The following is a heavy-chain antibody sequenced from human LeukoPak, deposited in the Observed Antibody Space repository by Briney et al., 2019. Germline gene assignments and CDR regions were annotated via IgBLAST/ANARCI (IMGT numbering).Heavy chain of an antibody. J-gene: IGHJ4*02. CDR1: GFTFSRYE. D-gene: IGHD1-26*01. CDR3: ARDSGKYHIDF. CDR2: ISGSGSTI. Sequence: PGGSLRLSCAASGFTFSRYEMNWVRQAPGKGLEWVSYISGSGSTIYYAGSVKGRFTISRDNAKNSLYLQMNSLRAEDTAVYYCARDSGKYHIDFWGQGTLVTVSS. V-gene: IGHV3-48*03.